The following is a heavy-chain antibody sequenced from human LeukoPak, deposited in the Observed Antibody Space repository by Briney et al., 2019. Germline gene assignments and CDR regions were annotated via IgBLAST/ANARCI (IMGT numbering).Heavy chain of an antibody. V-gene: IGHV4-4*09. J-gene: IGHJ5*02. CDR3: ARDRGWFDP. CDR1: GDSISRSY. D-gene: IGHD3-16*02. Sequence: SETLSLTCKVSGDSISRSYWSWIRQPPGKGLEWIGYIYTSGSTNYNPSLKSRVTISVDTSKNQFSLKLSSVTAADTAVYYCARDRGWFDPWGQGTLVTVSS. CDR2: IYTSGST.